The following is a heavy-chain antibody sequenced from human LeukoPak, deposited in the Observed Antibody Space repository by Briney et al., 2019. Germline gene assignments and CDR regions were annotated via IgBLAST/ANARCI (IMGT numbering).Heavy chain of an antibody. CDR2: IYSSGST. Sequence: SETLSLTCRVSGASINSGSNYWGWIRQPPGTTLEWIGSIYSSGSTYYNPSLKSRVIIMIDTPKNHFSLTLSSVTAADTAVYYCARDGSRGVVFDPWGQGTLVTVSS. V-gene: IGHV4-39*02. D-gene: IGHD3-10*01. CDR1: GASINSGSNY. J-gene: IGHJ5*02. CDR3: ARDGSRGVVFDP.